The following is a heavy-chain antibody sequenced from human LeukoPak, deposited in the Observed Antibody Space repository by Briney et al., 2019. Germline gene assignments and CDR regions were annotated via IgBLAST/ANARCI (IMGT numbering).Heavy chain of an antibody. CDR1: GGTFSSYA. D-gene: IGHD6-13*01. V-gene: IGHV1-69*05. CDR2: IIPIFGTA. Sequence: ASVKVSCKASGGTFSSYAISWVRQAPGQGLEWMGGIIPIFGTANYAQKFQGRVTITTDESTSTAYMELSSLRSEDTAVYYCARGGAAAGIINSAYWGQGTLVTVSS. CDR3: ARGGAAAGIINSAY. J-gene: IGHJ4*02.